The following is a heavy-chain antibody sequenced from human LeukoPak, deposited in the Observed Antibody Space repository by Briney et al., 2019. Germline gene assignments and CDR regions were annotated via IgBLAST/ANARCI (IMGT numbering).Heavy chain of an antibody. CDR3: ASMVFSLQGSLYCGGDCYYYGMDV. CDR2: ISYDGSNK. Sequence: PGGSLRLSCAASGFTFSSYGMHWVRQAPGKGLEWVAVISYDGSNKYYADSVKGRFTISRDNSKNTLYLQMNSLRAEDTAVYYCASMVFSLQGSLYCGGDCYYYGMDVWGQGTTVTVSS. D-gene: IGHD2-21*01. V-gene: IGHV3-30*03. J-gene: IGHJ6*02. CDR1: GFTFSSYG.